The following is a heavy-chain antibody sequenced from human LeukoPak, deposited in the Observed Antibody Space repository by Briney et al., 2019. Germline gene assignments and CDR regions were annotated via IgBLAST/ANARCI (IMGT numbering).Heavy chain of an antibody. V-gene: IGHV4-59*01. Sequence: SETLSLTCTVPGDSISSYYWSWIRQPPGTGLEWIGYIHYSGNTNYNPSLKSRVSISVDTSNNQFSLKLSSVTAADTAVYYCARPGWVGATGAFHIWGQGTLVTVSS. CDR1: GDSISSYY. D-gene: IGHD1-26*01. CDR3: ARPGWVGATGAFHI. CDR2: IHYSGNT. J-gene: IGHJ3*02.